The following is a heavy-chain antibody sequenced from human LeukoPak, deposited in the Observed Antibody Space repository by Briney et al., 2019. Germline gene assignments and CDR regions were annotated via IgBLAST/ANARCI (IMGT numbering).Heavy chain of an antibody. CDR3: AREAGYSSGYYYFDY. CDR2: IYYSGST. V-gene: IGHV4-59*01. D-gene: IGHD6-19*01. CDR1: GGSISSYY. Sequence: PSETLSLTXTVSGGSISSYYWSWIRQPPGKGLEWIGYIYYSGSTNYNPSLKSRVTISVDTSKNQFSLKLSSVTAADTAVYYCAREAGYSSGYYYFDYWGQGTLVTVSS. J-gene: IGHJ4*02.